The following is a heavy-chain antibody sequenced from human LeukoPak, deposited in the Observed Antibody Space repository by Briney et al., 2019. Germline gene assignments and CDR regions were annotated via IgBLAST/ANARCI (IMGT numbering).Heavy chain of an antibody. D-gene: IGHD6-19*01. J-gene: IGHJ3*02. CDR2: INHSGST. Sequence: SETLSLTCAVYGGSFSGYYWSWIRQPPGKGLEWIGEINHSGSTNYNPSLKSRVTISVDTSKNQFSLKLSSVTAADTAVYYCARGHSSGWYHAFDIWGQGTMATVSS. CDR1: GGSFSGYY. CDR3: ARGHSSGWYHAFDI. V-gene: IGHV4-34*01.